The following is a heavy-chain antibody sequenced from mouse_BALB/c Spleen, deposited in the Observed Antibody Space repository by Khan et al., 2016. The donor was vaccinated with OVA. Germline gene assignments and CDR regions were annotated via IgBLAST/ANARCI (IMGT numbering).Heavy chain of an antibody. V-gene: IGHV2-3*01. CDR3: AKFTPDYYSMDY. J-gene: IGHJ4*01. CDR2: IWGDGST. CDR1: GFSLTSYG. D-gene: IGHD1-1*01. Sequence: QVQLKESGPGLVAPSQSLSITCSISGFSLTSYGVNWVRQPPGKGLEWLGVIWGDGSTNYHSTLKSRLIITKDNSKRHVFLTLNSLQTDDTATYYCAKFTPDYYSMDYWGQGTSVTVSS.